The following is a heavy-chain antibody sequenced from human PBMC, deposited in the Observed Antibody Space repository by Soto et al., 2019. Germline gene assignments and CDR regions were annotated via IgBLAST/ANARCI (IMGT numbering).Heavy chain of an antibody. Sequence: GGSLRLSCAASGFTFSSYGMHWVRQAPGKGLEWVAVISYDGSNKYYADSVKGRFTISRDNSKNTLYLQMNSLRAEDTAVYYCAKDLDCSGGCCPNWFDPWGKGTLVTFSS. CDR3: AKDLDCSGGCCPNWFDP. CDR2: ISYDGSNK. J-gene: IGHJ5*02. V-gene: IGHV3-30*18. D-gene: IGHD2-15*01. CDR1: GFTFSSYG.